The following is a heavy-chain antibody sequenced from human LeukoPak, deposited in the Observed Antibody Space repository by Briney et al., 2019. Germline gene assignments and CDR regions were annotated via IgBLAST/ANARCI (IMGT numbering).Heavy chain of an antibody. Sequence: ASVKVSCKASGYTFTSYDINWVRQATGQGLEWMGWMNPNSGNTGYAQKFQGRVTMTRNTSISTAYMELSSLRSEDTAVYYCARGPRYCSSISCPGYNWFDPWGQGTLVTVSS. V-gene: IGHV1-8*01. J-gene: IGHJ5*02. CDR2: MNPNSGNT. CDR1: GYTFTSYD. D-gene: IGHD2-2*01. CDR3: ARGPRYCSSISCPGYNWFDP.